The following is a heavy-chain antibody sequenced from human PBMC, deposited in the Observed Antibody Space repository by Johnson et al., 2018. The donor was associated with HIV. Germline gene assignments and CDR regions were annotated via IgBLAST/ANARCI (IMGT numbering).Heavy chain of an antibody. Sequence: VQLVESGGGVVQPGRSLRLSCAASGFTFSTYAMHWVRQAPGKGLEWVANIKHDGSENYSVDSVKGRFTISSDNAKNSLYLQMNSLRAEDTALYYCAREIGQKSLDAFDIWGQGTMVTVSS. CDR3: AREIGQKSLDAFDI. J-gene: IGHJ3*02. V-gene: IGHV3-7*03. D-gene: IGHD2/OR15-2a*01. CDR2: IKHDGSEN. CDR1: GFTFSTYA.